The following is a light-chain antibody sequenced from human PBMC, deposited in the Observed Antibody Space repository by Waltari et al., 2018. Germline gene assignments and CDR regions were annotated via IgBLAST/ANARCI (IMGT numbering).Light chain of an antibody. CDR1: QSINNW. V-gene: IGKV1-5*03. Sequence: DIQMTQSPSTLSASVGDRVTITCRASQSINNWLAWYQQKPGKAPKLLLSKASTLESGVPSRFSGSASGTEFTLTINGLQPDDFATYYCQQYNTYLTFGQGTKVDIK. CDR2: KAS. J-gene: IGKJ1*01. CDR3: QQYNTYLT.